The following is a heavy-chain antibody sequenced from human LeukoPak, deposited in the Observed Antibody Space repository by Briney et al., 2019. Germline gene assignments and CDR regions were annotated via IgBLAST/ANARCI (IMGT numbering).Heavy chain of an antibody. CDR2: INSDGSST. D-gene: IGHD2-2*02. CDR3: ARRYCSSTSCYTAFFDY. V-gene: IGHV3-74*01. CDR1: GFTFSSYW. Sequence: KTGGSLRLSCAASGFTFSSYWMHWVRQAPGKGLVWVSRINSDGSSTSYADSVKGRFTISRDNAKNTLYLQMNSLRAEDTAVYYCARRYCSSTSCYTAFFDYWGQGTLVTVSS. J-gene: IGHJ4*02.